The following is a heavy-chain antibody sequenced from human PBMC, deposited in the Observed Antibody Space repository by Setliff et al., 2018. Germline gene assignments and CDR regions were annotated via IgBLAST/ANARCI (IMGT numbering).Heavy chain of an antibody. CDR1: GGSISSDY. Sequence: SETLSLTCTVSGGSISSDYWSWIRQSPGKELEWIGGISHSANKYYNPSFRTGVTISVDTSKNQFSLRLKSVTAADTAVYYCARGNSRSSVWYVVPHFDYWGQGTLVTVSS. J-gene: IGHJ4*02. V-gene: IGHV4-4*08. CDR3: ARGNSRSSVWYVVPHFDY. D-gene: IGHD6-19*01. CDR2: ISHSANK.